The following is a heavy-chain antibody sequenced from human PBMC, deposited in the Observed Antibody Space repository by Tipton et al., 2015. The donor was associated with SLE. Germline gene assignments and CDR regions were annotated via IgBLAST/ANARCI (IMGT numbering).Heavy chain of an antibody. CDR1: GGSISSYY. V-gene: IGHV4-59*01. J-gene: IGHJ4*02. Sequence: TLSLTCTVSGGSISSYYWSWIRQPPGKGLEWIGYVYYSGSTDHNPSLKSRLTISVDTSKNQFSLKLSSVTAADTAVYYCARRVRGGWYDYWGQGTLVTVSS. D-gene: IGHD6-19*01. CDR3: ARRVRGGWYDY. CDR2: VYYSGST.